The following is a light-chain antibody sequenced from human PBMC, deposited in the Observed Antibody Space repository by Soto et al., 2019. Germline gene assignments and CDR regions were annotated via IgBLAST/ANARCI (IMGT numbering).Light chain of an antibody. CDR1: SSNIGNNY. J-gene: IGLJ2*01. CDR2: DNS. Sequence: QSVLTQPPSVSAAPRQKVTISCSGSSSNIGNNYVSWYQQLPGTAPKLLIYDNSKRPPGTPDRFSGSHSGTSATLAITGVHAGDEAVYFCGHWDNSLSAVIFGGGTKLTVL. CDR3: GHWDNSLSAVI. V-gene: IGLV1-51*01.